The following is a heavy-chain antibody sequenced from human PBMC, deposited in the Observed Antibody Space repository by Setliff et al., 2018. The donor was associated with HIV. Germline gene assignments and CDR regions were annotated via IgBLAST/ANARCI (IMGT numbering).Heavy chain of an antibody. D-gene: IGHD2-8*02. CDR3: SVSGGRRSTFFVLVITEDS. CDR2: INNSGST. Sequence: SETLSLTCAVYGGSFSGYYWIWIRQPPGKGLEWIGEINNSGSTNYNPSLKSRVIISGDMSKKQFSLRLTSVTAADTAVYYCSVSGGRRSTFFVLVITEDSWGQGTLVTVSS. J-gene: IGHJ4*02. CDR1: GGSFSGYY. V-gene: IGHV4-34*01.